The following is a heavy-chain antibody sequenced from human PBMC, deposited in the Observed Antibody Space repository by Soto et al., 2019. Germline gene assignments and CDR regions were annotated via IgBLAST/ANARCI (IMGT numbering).Heavy chain of an antibody. CDR3: ARAPVLQYFDWLLPLYYYGMDV. CDR2: IIPIFGTA. J-gene: IGHJ6*02. D-gene: IGHD3-9*01. CDR1: GGTFSSYA. V-gene: IGHV1-69*13. Sequence: ASVKVSCKASGGTFSSYAISWVRQAPGQGLEWMGGIIPIFGTANYAQKFQGRVTITADESTSTAYMELSSLRSEDTAVYYCARAPVLQYFDWLLPLYYYGMDVWGQGTTVTVSS.